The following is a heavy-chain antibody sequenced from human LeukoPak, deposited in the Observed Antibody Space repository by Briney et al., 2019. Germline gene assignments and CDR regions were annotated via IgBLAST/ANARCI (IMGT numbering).Heavy chain of an antibody. D-gene: IGHD3-22*01. CDR1: ADSLSSGGHY. CDR3: ARSFSPNYYDLLDY. J-gene: IGHJ4*02. Sequence: SETLSLTCTVSADSLSSGGHYWAWIRQFPGKGLESIGFIHHSGRSRHNPSLKDRVAISVDTSRKQFALKLNSVTAADTAMYYCARSFSPNYYDLLDYWGQGTLVTVSS. V-gene: IGHV4-31*03. CDR2: IHHSGRS.